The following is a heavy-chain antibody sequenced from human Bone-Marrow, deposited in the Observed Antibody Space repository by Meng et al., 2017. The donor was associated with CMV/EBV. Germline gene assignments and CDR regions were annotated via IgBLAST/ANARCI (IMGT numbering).Heavy chain of an antibody. V-gene: IGHV3-48*03. J-gene: IGHJ4*02. CDR2: ISSSGSTI. Sequence: GESLKISCAASGFTFSSYEMNWVRQAPGKGLEWVSYISSSGSTIYYADSVKGRFTISRDNAKNSLYLQMNSLRAEDTAVYYCARDLLGGSYYPFDYWGQGTLVTVSS. CDR3: ARDLLGGSYYPFDY. CDR1: GFTFSSYE. D-gene: IGHD1-26*01.